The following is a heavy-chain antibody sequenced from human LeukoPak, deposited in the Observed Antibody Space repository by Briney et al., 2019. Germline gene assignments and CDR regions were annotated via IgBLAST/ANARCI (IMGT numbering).Heavy chain of an antibody. CDR3: ATADASVVRGVISGMDV. J-gene: IGHJ6*04. CDR2: FDPEDGET. D-gene: IGHD3-10*01. V-gene: IGHV1-24*01. Sequence: ASVKVSCKVSGYTLTELSMNWVRQAPGKGLEWMGDFDPEDGETLYAQKFQGRVTMTEDTSTDTAYMELSSLRSEDTAVYYCATADASVVRGVISGMDVWGKGTTVTVSS. CDR1: GYTLTELS.